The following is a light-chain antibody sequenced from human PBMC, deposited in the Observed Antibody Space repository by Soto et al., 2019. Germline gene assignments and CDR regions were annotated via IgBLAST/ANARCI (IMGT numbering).Light chain of an antibody. CDR3: LQLYNFSWT. J-gene: IGKJ1*01. Sequence: DIQMTQSPSTLSASVGDSITITCRVSQSISSWMAWYQQKPGKAPKLLIYDASSLESGVPSRFSGSGSGTDFTLTISRLQPEDFATYYCLQLYNFSWTFGQGTKVDIK. CDR2: DAS. V-gene: IGKV1-5*01. CDR1: QSISSW.